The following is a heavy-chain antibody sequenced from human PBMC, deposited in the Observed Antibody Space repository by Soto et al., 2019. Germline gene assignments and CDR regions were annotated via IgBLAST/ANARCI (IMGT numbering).Heavy chain of an antibody. V-gene: IGHV3-21*01. CDR1: GFTFSSYS. Sequence: PGGSLRLSCAASGFTFSSYSMNWVRQAPGKGLEWVSSISSSSSYIYYADSVKGRSTISRDNAKNSLYLQMNSLRAEDTAVYYCASMYYDFWSGYYYYYYYGMDVWGQGTTVTVSS. CDR3: ASMYYDFWSGYYYYYYYGMDV. D-gene: IGHD3-3*01. J-gene: IGHJ6*02. CDR2: ISSSSSYI.